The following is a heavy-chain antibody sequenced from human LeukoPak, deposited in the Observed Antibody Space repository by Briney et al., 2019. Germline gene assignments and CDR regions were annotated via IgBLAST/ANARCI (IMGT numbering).Heavy chain of an antibody. V-gene: IGHV3-7*01. Sequence: GGSLRLSCAVSRFTFSNYWMKWVRQAPGKGLEWVADIKEDGSETYYVDSVKGRFTGSRDNAKNSLYLQMNSLRVEDTAVYYCARGASRAFDIWGQGTMVTVSS. CDR2: IKEDGSET. CDR1: RFTFSNYW. J-gene: IGHJ3*02. CDR3: ARGASRAFDI.